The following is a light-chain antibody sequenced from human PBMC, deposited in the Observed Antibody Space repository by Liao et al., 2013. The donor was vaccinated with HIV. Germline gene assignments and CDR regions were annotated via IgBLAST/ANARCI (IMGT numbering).Light chain of an antibody. CDR1: KIGGIN. V-gene: IGLV3-1*01. Sequence: SYELTQPPSVSVSPGQTASITCSGDKIGGINMLAGISRSQASPLCWSSIKIASGPQGSLSDSLAPTLGNTATLTISGTQAMDEADYYCQAWDSSTAWVFGGGTKLTVL. J-gene: IGLJ3*02. CDR2: KIA. CDR3: QAWDSSTAWV.